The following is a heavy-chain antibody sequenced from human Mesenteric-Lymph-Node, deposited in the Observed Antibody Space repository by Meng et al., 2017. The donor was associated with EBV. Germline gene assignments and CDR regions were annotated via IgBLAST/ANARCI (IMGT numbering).Heavy chain of an antibody. CDR1: GFTFSNFG. CDR2: ISYDGNNQ. V-gene: IGHV3-30*18. CDR3: AKNYYHFDY. D-gene: IGHD3-10*01. Sequence: VRLVESGGGVVQPGRSLRLSCAASGFTFSNFGLHWVRQAPGKGLEWVALISYDGNNQYYADSVKGRFTISRDNSKNTLYLQMNSLRVEDTAVYYCAKNYYHFDYWGQGTLVTVSS. J-gene: IGHJ4*02.